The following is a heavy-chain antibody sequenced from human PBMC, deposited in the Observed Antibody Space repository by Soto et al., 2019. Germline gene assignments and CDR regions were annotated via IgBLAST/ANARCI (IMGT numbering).Heavy chain of an antibody. J-gene: IGHJ6*02. CDR2: ISAYNGNT. CDR3: ALGSYYNSHYYGMDV. V-gene: IGHV1-18*01. Sequence: QVQLVQSGAEVKKPGASVKVSCKASGYTFTSYGISWVRQAPGQGLEWMGWISAYNGNTNYAQKLQGRVTMTTDTPTSTAYMELRSLRSDDTAVYYCALGSYYNSHYYGMDVWGQGTTVTVSS. D-gene: IGHD3-10*01. CDR1: GYTFTSYG.